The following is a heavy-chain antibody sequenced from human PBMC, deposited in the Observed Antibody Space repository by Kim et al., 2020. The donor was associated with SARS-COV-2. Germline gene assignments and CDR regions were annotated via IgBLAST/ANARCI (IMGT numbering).Heavy chain of an antibody. CDR3: ARWDSSTRVRGMDG. Sequence: GGSLRLSCAASGFTFSSYAMHWVRQAPGKGLEWVAFITYDGSNKYYADSVKGRFTISRDNAKNTLYLQMNSLRAEDTAVYYCARWDSSTRVRGMDGWVQGTTDAVSS. D-gene: IGHD2-2*01. J-gene: IGHJ6*02. CDR1: GFTFSSYA. CDR2: ITYDGSNK. V-gene: IGHV3-30*04.